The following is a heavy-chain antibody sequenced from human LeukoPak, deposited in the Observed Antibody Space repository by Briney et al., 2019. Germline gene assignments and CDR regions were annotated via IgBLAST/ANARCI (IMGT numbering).Heavy chain of an antibody. V-gene: IGHV4-39*07. J-gene: IGHJ4*02. Sequence: SSETLSLTCTVSGGSISSSSYYWGWIRQPPGKGLEWIGSIYYSGSTYYNPSLKSRVTISVDTSKNQFSLKLSSVTAADTAVYYCARADPGLLWFGELSRPYYFDYWGQGTLVTVSS. CDR2: IYYSGST. CDR1: GGSISSSSYY. CDR3: ARADPGLLWFGELSRPYYFDY. D-gene: IGHD3-10*01.